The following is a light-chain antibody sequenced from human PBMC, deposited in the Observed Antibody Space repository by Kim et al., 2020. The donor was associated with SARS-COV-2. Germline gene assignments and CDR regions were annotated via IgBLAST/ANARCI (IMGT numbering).Light chain of an antibody. CDR2: AGS. CDR1: HGGCGKC. V-gene: IGKV3-20*01. J-gene: IGKJ2*01. Sequence: PGEHGTLVCRARHGGCGKCLAWYQQKSGQAPRLLIYAGSSRATGGPERFSGSGSGTEFILSISRLEPEDFAMYYCQQYGTAPPHTFGQGTKLEI. CDR3: QQYGTAPPHT.